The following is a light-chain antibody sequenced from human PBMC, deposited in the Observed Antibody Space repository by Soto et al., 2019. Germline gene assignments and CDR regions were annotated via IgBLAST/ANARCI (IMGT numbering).Light chain of an antibody. CDR3: CLHTGAFIV. Sequence: QSALTQPRTVSGSPGQSVTVSCTGTSSNLGNYNSVSWYQQHPGKVPKLIIYDVSQRPSGVPDRFSGSKSGNTASLTISGLYAEDEADYYCCLHTGAFIVFGTGTMVTVL. V-gene: IGLV2-11*01. CDR2: DVS. CDR1: SSNLGNYNS. J-gene: IGLJ1*01.